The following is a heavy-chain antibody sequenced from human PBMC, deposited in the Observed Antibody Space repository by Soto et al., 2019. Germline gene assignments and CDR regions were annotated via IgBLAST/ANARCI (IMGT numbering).Heavy chain of an antibody. Sequence: PSETLSLTCAVYGGSLIGYFWNWIRQTPGKGLEWIGKVNHTGRNNNNPSIKRRVTISLDMSKKKISLKLTSVPAADTAVYYCARGGSRDWQVGFDFWGQGTMVTVSS. CDR2: VNHTGRN. V-gene: IGHV4-34*01. J-gene: IGHJ3*01. CDR1: GGSLIGYF. D-gene: IGHD2-21*02. CDR3: ARGGSRDWQVGFDF.